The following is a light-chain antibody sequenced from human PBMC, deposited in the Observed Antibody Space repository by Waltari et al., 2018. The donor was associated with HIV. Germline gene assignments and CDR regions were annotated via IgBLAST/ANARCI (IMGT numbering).Light chain of an antibody. CDR1: TSNIGTNF. J-gene: IGLJ2*01. V-gene: IGLV1-51*01. CDR3: ATWDNKLNALV. Sequence: QSVLTQPPSVSAAPGQKVNISCSGSTSNIGTNFVSWYQQFSETAPKLLIFDNNKRPPGIPDRFSGAKSGTSATLGLTGLQSGDEANYYCATWDNKLNALVFGGGTKVTVL. CDR2: DNN.